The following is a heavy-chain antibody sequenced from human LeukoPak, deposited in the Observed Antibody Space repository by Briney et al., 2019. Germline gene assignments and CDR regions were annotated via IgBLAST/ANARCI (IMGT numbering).Heavy chain of an antibody. J-gene: IGHJ4*02. CDR1: GFTFSIDW. V-gene: IGHV3-74*01. D-gene: IGHD6-13*01. Sequence: GGSLRLSCAASGFTFSIDWMHSVRQALGEGLVWVSRINSDGSSTSYADLVKGRFTISRDNAKNTLYLQMNSLRAEDTAVYYCARGGSRPIDYWGQGTLVTVSS. CDR2: INSDGSST. CDR3: ARGGSRPIDY.